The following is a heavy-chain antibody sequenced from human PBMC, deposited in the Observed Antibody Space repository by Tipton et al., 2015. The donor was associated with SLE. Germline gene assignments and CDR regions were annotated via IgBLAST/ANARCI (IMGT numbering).Heavy chain of an antibody. CDR2: IYYSGST. V-gene: IGHV4-59*01. Sequence: TLSLTCTVSGGSISSYYWSWIRQPPGKGLEWIGYIYYSGSTNYNPSLKSRVTISVDTSKNQFSLKLSSVTAADTAVYYCARGYCSSTSCYGVWFDPRGQGTLVTVSS. CDR1: GGSISSYY. CDR3: ARGYCSSTSCYGVWFDP. J-gene: IGHJ5*02. D-gene: IGHD2-2*01.